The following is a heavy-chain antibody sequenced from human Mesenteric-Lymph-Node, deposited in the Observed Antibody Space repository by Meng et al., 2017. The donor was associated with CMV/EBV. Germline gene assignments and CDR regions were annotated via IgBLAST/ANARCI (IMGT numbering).Heavy chain of an antibody. CDR3: ARDLYSSGGFDY. J-gene: IGHJ4*02. Sequence: CTVSGGPIRSYHWSWIRQPPGKGLEWIGYTYYRGSTNYSPTLKSRVTMSVDTSKNQFSLKLRSVTAADTAVYYCARDLYSSGGFDYWGQGTLVTVSS. CDR2: TYYRGST. CDR1: GGPIRSYH. V-gene: IGHV4-59*01. D-gene: IGHD6-19*01.